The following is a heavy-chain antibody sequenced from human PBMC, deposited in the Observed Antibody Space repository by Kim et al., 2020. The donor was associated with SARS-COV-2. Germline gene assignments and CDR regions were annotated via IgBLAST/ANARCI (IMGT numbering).Heavy chain of an antibody. CDR2: IYYSGST. Sequence: SETLSLTCTVSGGSVSSGSYYWSWIRQPPGKGLEWIGYIYYSGSTNYNPSLKSRVTISVDTSKNQFSLKLSSVTAADTAVYYCARLLRRFTAMVPVDWFDPWGQGTLVTVSS. CDR1: GGSVSSGSYY. D-gene: IGHD5-18*01. J-gene: IGHJ5*02. CDR3: ARLLRRFTAMVPVDWFDP. V-gene: IGHV4-61*01.